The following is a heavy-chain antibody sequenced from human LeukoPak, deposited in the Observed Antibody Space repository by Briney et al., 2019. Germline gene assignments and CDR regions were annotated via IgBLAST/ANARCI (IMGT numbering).Heavy chain of an antibody. V-gene: IGHV1-2*06. CDR2: INPNSGGT. J-gene: IGHJ3*02. Sequence: ASVKVSCKASGYTFTGYYMHWVRQAPGQGLEWMGRINPNSGGTNYAQKLQGRVTMTRNTSISTAYMELSSLRSEDTAVYYCARGEPDAFDIWGQGTMVTVSS. CDR1: GYTFTGYY. CDR3: ARGEPDAFDI. D-gene: IGHD3-16*01.